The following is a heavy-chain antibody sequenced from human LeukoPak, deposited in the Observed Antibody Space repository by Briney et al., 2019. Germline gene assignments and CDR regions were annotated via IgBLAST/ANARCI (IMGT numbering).Heavy chain of an antibody. D-gene: IGHD4-23*01. CDR2: INSDGSST. J-gene: IGHJ4*02. CDR3: AREVVTGYFDY. V-gene: IGHV3-74*01. Sequence: GGSLRLSCAASGFTFSSYWMHWVRQAPGKGLVWVSRINSDGSSTSYADSVKGRFTMSRDNAKNSLYLQMNSLRAEDTALYYCAREVVTGYFDYWGQGTLVTVSS. CDR1: GFTFSSYW.